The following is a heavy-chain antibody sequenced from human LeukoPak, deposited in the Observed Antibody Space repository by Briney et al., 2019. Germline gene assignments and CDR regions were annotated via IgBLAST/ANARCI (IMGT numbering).Heavy chain of an antibody. J-gene: IGHJ4*02. D-gene: IGHD2-2*01. V-gene: IGHV3-21*01. Sequence: GGSLRLSCAASGLTFSRYWMNWVRQAPGEGPKWVSCITGDSAYIYYADSVKGRFTISRDNAKNSLYLQMNSLRAEDTAVYYCARYGVSSSTSYIDFWGQGTLVTVSS. CDR3: ARYGVSSSTSYIDF. CDR1: GLTFSRYW. CDR2: ITGDSAYI.